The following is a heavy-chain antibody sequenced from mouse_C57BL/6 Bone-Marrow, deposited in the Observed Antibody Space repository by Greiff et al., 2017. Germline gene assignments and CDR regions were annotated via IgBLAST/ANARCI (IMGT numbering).Heavy chain of an antibody. J-gene: IGHJ2*01. CDR3: TRRGNYYYGSSYVDY. V-gene: IGHV1-15*01. D-gene: IGHD1-1*01. CDR2: IDPETGGT. CDR1: GYTFTDYE. Sequence: QVQLQQSGAELVRPGASVTLSCKASGYTFTDYEMHWVKQTPVHGLEWIGAIDPETGGTAYNQKFKGKAILTADKSSSTAYMELRSLTSEDSAVYYCTRRGNYYYGSSYVDYWGQGTTLTVSS.